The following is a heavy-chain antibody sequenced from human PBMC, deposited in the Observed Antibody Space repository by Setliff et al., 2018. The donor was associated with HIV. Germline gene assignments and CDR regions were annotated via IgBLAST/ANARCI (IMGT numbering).Heavy chain of an antibody. CDR1: GGSISRSYYY. J-gene: IGHJ3*02. CDR3: ARDQGSPPSRGDI. CDR2: IYTSGFS. V-gene: IGHV4-39*07. Sequence: SETLSLTCTVSGGSISRSYYYWGWIRQPPGEGLEWIGHIYTSGFSNYNPSLKSRVTISLDTSKNQFSLNLTSVTAADTALYYCARDQGSPPSRGDIWGQGTMVTVSS.